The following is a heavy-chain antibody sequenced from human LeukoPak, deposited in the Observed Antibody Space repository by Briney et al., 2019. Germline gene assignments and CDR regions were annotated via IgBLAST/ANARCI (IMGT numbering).Heavy chain of an antibody. CDR2: ISGDGGST. J-gene: IGHJ4*02. CDR1: GFTFDDYA. Sequence: PGGSLRLSCAASGFTFDDYAMYWVRQAPGKGLEWVSLISGDGGSTYYADSVKGRFTISRDNSKNSLYLQMNSLRTEDTALYYCAKDLGDYVWGSYRPPPGFFDYWGQGTLVTVSS. CDR3: AKDLGDYVWGSYRPPPGFFDY. D-gene: IGHD3-16*02. V-gene: IGHV3-43*02.